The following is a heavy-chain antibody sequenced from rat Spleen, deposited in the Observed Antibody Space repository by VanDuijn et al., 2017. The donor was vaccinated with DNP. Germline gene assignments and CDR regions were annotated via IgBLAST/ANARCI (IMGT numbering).Heavy chain of an antibody. CDR3: ATSSFFGYDYGFAY. V-gene: IGHV5-31*01. J-gene: IGHJ3*01. CDR2: ITNSGDST. D-gene: IGHD1-7*01. Sequence: EVQLVESGGDLVQPGRSLKLSCVASGFTFNNDWMTWIRQVPGKGLEWIASITNSGDSTYYLDSVKGRFTISRDNAKNTLYLQMNTLRSEDTATYYCATSSFFGYDYGFAYWGQCTLVTVSS. CDR1: GFTFNNDW.